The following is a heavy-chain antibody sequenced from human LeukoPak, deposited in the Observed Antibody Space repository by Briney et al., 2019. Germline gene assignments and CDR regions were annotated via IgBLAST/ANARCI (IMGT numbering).Heavy chain of an antibody. J-gene: IGHJ3*02. CDR3: ARTQSGDAFDI. Sequence: GGSLRLSCAASGFTFSSYSMNWVRQAPGKGLEWVSYISSSSSTIYYADSAKGRFTISRDNAKNSLYLQMNSLRAEDTAVYYCARTQSGDAFDIWGQGTMVTVSS. D-gene: IGHD4-11*01. CDR2: ISSSSSTI. CDR1: GFTFSSYS. V-gene: IGHV3-48*01.